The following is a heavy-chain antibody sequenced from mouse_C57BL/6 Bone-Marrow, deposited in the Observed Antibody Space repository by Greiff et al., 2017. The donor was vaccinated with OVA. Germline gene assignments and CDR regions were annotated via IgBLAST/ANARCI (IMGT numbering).Heavy chain of an antibody. Sequence: EVNVVESGGGLVQPGGSLKLSCAASGFTFSDYGMAWVRQAPRKGPEWVAFISTLAYSIYYADTVTGRFTISRENAKNTLYLEMSSLRSEDTAMYSCASLGSSYVGFAYWGQGTLVTVSA. CDR1: GFTFSDYG. CDR2: ISTLAYSI. J-gene: IGHJ3*01. CDR3: ASLGSSYVGFAY. V-gene: IGHV5-15*01. D-gene: IGHD1-1*01.